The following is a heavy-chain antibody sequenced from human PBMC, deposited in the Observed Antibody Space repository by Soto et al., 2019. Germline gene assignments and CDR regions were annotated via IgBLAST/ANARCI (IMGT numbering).Heavy chain of an antibody. CDR3: ARDSAGTTDGMDV. V-gene: IGHV1-2*02. D-gene: IGHD1-7*01. CDR1: GYTFTGYY. Sequence: ASVKVSCKASGYTFTGYYMHWVRQAPGQVLEWMGLINPNSGGTNYAQKFQGRVTMTRDTSISTAYMELSRLRSDDTAVYYCARDSAGTTDGMDVWGQGTTVTVSS. CDR2: INPNSGGT. J-gene: IGHJ6*02.